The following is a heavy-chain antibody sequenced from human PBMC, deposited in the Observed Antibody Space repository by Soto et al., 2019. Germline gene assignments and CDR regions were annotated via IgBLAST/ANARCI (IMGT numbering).Heavy chain of an antibody. V-gene: IGHV3-30-3*01. Sequence: PGGSLRLSCAASGFTFRDYAIHWVRQAPDRGLEWVAVISSAGSDKNHAGSVKGRFTISRDNSNNTVHLEMNLMRVEDTGVYYCARSNSRAGWGPMDYWGQGILVTVSS. CDR3: ARSNSRAGWGPMDY. D-gene: IGHD3-22*01. J-gene: IGHJ4*02. CDR2: ISSAGSDK. CDR1: GFTFRDYA.